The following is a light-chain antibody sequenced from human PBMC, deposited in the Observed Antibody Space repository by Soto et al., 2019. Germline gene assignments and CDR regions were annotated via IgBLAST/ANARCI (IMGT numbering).Light chain of an antibody. Sequence: QSALTQPASVSGSPGQSITISCTGTSGDIGGYNYVSWYQQHPGKAPKLMIYEVSNRPSGVSNRFSASKSGTTASLTISGLQAEDEADYYCSSYTSSSTLYVFGTGTKVTVL. J-gene: IGLJ1*01. CDR2: EVS. V-gene: IGLV2-14*01. CDR1: SGDIGGYNY. CDR3: SSYTSSSTLYV.